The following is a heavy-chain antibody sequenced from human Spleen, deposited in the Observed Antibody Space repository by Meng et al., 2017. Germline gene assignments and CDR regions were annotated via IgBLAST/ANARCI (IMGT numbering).Heavy chain of an antibody. Sequence: VQLGESGGGLVQPGGSLRLSCAASGFTFNNNAMSWVRQAPGKGLEWVSAISGGGGNTYYTDSEKGRFTISRDNSKNTLYLQMNSLRAADTAVYYCVKPPPYADYWGQGTLVTVSS. CDR2: ISGGGGNT. V-gene: IGHV3-23*04. D-gene: IGHD3-16*01. CDR1: GFTFNNNA. J-gene: IGHJ4*02. CDR3: VKPPPYADY.